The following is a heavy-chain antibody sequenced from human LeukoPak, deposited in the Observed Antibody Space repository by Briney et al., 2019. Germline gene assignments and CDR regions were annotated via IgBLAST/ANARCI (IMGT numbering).Heavy chain of an antibody. CDR2: IYYSGST. V-gene: IGHV4-59*01. J-gene: IGHJ5*02. CDR3: AKDQYEEWLFPNWFDP. Sequence: PSETLSLTCTVSGGSISSYYWSWIRQPPGKGLEWIGYIYYSGSTNYNPSLKSRVTISVDTSKNQFSLKLSSVTAADTAVYYCAKDQYEEWLFPNWFDPWGQGTLVTVSS. D-gene: IGHD3-3*01. CDR1: GGSISSYY.